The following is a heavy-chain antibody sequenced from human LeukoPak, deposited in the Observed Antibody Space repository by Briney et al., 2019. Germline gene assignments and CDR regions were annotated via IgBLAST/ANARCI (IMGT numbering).Heavy chain of an antibody. CDR2: ISSSGSTV. CDR1: GFTFSSYE. CDR3: ARGGVGATTPFDY. D-gene: IGHD1-26*01. Sequence: PGGSLRLSCAASGFTFSSYEMNWVRQAPGKGLEWVSYISSSGSTVYYADSVKGRFTISRDNAKNSLYLQMNSLRAEDTAVYYCARGGVGATTPFDYWGQGTLVTVSS. J-gene: IGHJ4*02. V-gene: IGHV3-48*03.